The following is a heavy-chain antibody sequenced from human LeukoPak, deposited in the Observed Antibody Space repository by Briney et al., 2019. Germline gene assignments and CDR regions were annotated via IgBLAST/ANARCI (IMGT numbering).Heavy chain of an antibody. V-gene: IGHV1-2*02. CDR1: GYTFTGYY. J-gene: IGHJ5*02. CDR2: INPNSGGT. D-gene: IGHD3-16*01. CDR3: ARDQGGSGPPFDP. Sequence: ASVKVSCKASGYTFTGYYMHWVRQAPGQGLEWMGWINPNSGGTNYAQKFQGRVTMTRDTSISAAYMELSRLRSDDTAVYYCARDQGGSGPPFDPWGQGTLVTVSS.